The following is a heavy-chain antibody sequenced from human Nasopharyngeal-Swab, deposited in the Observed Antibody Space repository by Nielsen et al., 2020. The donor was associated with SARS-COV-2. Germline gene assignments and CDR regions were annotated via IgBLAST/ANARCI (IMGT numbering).Heavy chain of an antibody. Sequence: GSLRLSCAASGFTFSSYAMSWVRQAPGKGLEWVSAISGSGGSTYYADSVKGRFTISRDNSKNTLYLQMNSLRAEDTAVYYCAKGYKIYYYYYGMDVWGQGTTVTVSS. V-gene: IGHV3-23*01. J-gene: IGHJ6*02. CDR2: ISGSGGST. CDR3: AKGYKIYYYYYGMDV. D-gene: IGHD1-1*01. CDR1: GFTFSSYA.